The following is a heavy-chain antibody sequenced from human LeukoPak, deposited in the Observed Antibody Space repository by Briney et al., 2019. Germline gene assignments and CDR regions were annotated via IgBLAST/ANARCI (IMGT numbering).Heavy chain of an antibody. CDR1: GGSFSDYY. J-gene: IGHJ6*03. CDR2: VNRGGST. D-gene: IGHD2-15*01. Sequence: SETLSLTCAAYGGSFSDYYWSWIRQPPGKGLEWIGEVNRGGSTNYNPSLNTRVTMSLDTSKNQFSLRLRSVTAADTAVYYCARQRWGQLLRPDYYYHYMDVWGKGTTVTVSS. CDR3: ARQRWGQLLRPDYYYHYMDV. V-gene: IGHV4-34*01.